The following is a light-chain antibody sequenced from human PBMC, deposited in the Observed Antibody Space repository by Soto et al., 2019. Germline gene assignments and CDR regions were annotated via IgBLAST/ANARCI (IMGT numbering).Light chain of an antibody. Sequence: QSALTQPPSASGSPGQSVTISCTGTSSDVGGYNSVSWYQQHPGKAPKLMIYEVSKRPSGVPDRFSGSKSGNTASLTVSGLQAEDKADYYCSSYAGSKNFVFGTGTKSPS. J-gene: IGLJ1*01. CDR1: SSDVGGYNS. V-gene: IGLV2-8*01. CDR2: EVS. CDR3: SSYAGSKNFV.